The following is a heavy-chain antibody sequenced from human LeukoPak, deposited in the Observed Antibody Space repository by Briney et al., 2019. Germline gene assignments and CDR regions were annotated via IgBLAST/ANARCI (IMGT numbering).Heavy chain of an antibody. D-gene: IGHD6-19*01. J-gene: IGHJ4*02. Sequence: GGSLRLSCVASGFSFRAYIMHWVRQAPGKGLEYVSAIRSDGSSTFYPNSVKGRFTISRDNSKSTLYLQMGSLRAEDTAVYYCTRRYGGHSGWAGYHDSWGQGTLVTVSS. CDR1: GFSFRAYI. CDR3: TRRYGGHSGWAGYHDS. CDR2: IRSDGSST. V-gene: IGHV3-64*01.